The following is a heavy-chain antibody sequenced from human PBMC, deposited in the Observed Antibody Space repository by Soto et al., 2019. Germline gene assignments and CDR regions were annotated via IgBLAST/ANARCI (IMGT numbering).Heavy chain of an antibody. CDR2: FSSVTATI. CDR1: GFTFSSYS. V-gene: IGHV3-48*02. Sequence: EVQLVESGGGLVQPGGSLRLSCAASGFTFSSYSMNWVRQAPGKGLEWVSYFSSVTATISYADSVKGRFTISRDNAKNALYLQMNSLRDEDMAVYYCARDFQYHFDYWGQGTLVTVSS. J-gene: IGHJ4*02. CDR3: ARDFQYHFDY. D-gene: IGHD2-2*01.